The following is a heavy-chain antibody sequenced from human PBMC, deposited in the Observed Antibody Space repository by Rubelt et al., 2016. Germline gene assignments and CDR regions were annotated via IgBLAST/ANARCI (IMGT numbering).Heavy chain of an antibody. V-gene: IGHV4-34*01. CDR3: ARGMGRGRSADYFDA. J-gene: IGHJ4*02. Sequence: QVQLQQWGAGLLKPSETLSLTCAVYGESFGYYYWSWIRQPPGKGLEWIGKINHSGSTNYNPSLKSRDTMSVDTSQNQFSLKLSSVNAADTAVDYCARGMGRGRSADYFDAWGQGTLVTVSS. CDR2: INHSGST. D-gene: IGHD2-15*01. CDR1: GESFGYYY.